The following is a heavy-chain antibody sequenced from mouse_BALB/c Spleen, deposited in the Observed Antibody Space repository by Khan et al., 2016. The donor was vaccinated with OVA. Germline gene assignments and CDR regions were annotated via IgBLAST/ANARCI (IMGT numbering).Heavy chain of an antibody. J-gene: IGHJ4*01. Sequence: DLVKPGASVNLSCKASGYTFTSYWINWIKQRPGQGLEWIGHISPGSGNTYYNKIFTVKATLTVDTSSTTAYIQLNSLSSEDSAVDFCADSNYCDSGLYAIDYWGQGTSVTVSS. CDR1: GYTFTSYW. CDR3: ADSNYCDSGLYAIDY. CDR2: ISPGSGNT. D-gene: IGHD1-1*01. V-gene: IGHV1S41*01.